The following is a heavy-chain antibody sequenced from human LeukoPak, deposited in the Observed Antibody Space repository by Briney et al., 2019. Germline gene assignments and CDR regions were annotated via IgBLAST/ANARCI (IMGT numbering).Heavy chain of an antibody. Sequence: GGSLRLSCAASGITFSNYWMSWVRQAPGKGLEWVANINQDGVEKYYVDSVKGRFTISRDNAKNSLYLQMNSLRAEDTAVYFCARALVGDGSSIYWGQGTLVTVSS. CDR3: ARALVGDGSSIY. V-gene: IGHV3-7*05. CDR2: INQDGVEK. J-gene: IGHJ4*02. CDR1: GITFSNYW. D-gene: IGHD2-15*01.